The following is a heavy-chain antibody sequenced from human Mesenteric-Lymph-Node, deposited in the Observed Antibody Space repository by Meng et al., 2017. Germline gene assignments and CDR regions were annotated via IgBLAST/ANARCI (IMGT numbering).Heavy chain of an antibody. CDR1: GFTFDDYA. V-gene: IGHV3-9*01. Sequence: SLKISCAASGFTFDDYAMHWVRQAPGKGLEWVSGISWNSGSIGYADSVKGRFTISRDNAKNSLYLQMNSLRAEDTAVYYCARERKYDILTGYLVWGQGTLVTVSS. CDR3: ARERKYDILTGYLV. J-gene: IGHJ4*02. CDR2: ISWNSGSI. D-gene: IGHD3-9*01.